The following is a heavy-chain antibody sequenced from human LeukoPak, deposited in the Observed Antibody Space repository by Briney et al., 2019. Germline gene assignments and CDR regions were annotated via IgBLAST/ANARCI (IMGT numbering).Heavy chain of an antibody. Sequence: PGGSLRLSCAASGFTFSSYGMHWVRQAPGKGLEWVAVIWYDGSNKYYADSVRGRFTISRDNSKNTLYLQMNSLRAEDTAVYYCAKDNADYYYDSSGYFTHWGQGTLVTVSS. CDR2: IWYDGSNK. D-gene: IGHD3-22*01. V-gene: IGHV3-33*06. J-gene: IGHJ4*02. CDR3: AKDNADYYYDSSGYFTH. CDR1: GFTFSSYG.